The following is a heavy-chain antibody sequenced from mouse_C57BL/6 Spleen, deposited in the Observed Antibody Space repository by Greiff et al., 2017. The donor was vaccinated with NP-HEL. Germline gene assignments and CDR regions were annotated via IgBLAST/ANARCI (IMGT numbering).Heavy chain of an antibody. Sequence: QVQLQQPGAELVKPGASVKLSCKASGYTFTSYWMQWVKQRPGQGLEWIGEIDPSDSNTYYTQTFQGMATFTVDTSSPTAYMPLSRLTSEDSAVYYCARRGWDFDYWGQGTTLTVSS. V-gene: IGHV1-50*01. CDR2: IDPSDSNT. J-gene: IGHJ2*01. CDR1: GYTFTSYW. CDR3: ARRGWDFDY. D-gene: IGHD3-3*01.